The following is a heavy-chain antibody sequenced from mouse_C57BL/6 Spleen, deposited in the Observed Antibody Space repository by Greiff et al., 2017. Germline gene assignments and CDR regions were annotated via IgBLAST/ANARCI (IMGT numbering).Heavy chain of an antibody. J-gene: IGHJ4*01. D-gene: IGHD5-1*01. CDR1: GYNIKDYY. Sequence: VQLQQSGAELVKPGASVKLSCTASGYNIKDYYMHWVKQRTEQGLEWIGRIDPEDGETKYDPKFQGKATITADTSSNTAYLELSSLTSEDTAVYYCAREENDEYPYAMDYWGQGTSVTVSS. V-gene: IGHV14-2*01. CDR2: IDPEDGET. CDR3: AREENDEYPYAMDY.